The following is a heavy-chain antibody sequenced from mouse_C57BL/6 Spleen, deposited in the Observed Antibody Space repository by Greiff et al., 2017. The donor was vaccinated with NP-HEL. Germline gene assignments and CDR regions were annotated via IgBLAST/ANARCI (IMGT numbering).Heavy chain of an antibody. Sequence: QVQLQQPGAELVRPGSSVKLSCKASGYTFTSYWMHWVKQRPIQGLEWIGNIDHYEREKEEKKKRKDKATLTVDKSSSTAYMQLSSLTSEDSAVYYCAREDGSSYRYFDVWGTGTTVTVSS. CDR2: IDHYEREK. J-gene: IGHJ1*03. D-gene: IGHD1-1*01. V-gene: IGHV1-52*01. CDR3: AREDGSSYRYFDV. CDR1: GYTFTSYW.